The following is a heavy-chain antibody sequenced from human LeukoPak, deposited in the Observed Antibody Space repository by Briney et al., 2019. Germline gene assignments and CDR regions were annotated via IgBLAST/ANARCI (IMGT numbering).Heavy chain of an antibody. J-gene: IGHJ4*02. Sequence: GGSLRLSCAASGFTFSSYSMYWVRQAPGKGLEWVSSISSSGSYIYYADSLKGRFTISRDNAKKSLYLQMNSLRAEDTAVYYCARVDLGIDSWGQGTLVTVAS. CDR3: ARVDLGIDS. CDR1: GFTFSSYS. CDR2: ISSSGSYI. V-gene: IGHV3-21*01.